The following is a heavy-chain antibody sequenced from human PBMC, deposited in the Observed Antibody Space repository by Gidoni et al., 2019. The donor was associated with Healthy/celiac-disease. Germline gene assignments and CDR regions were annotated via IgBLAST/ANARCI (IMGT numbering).Heavy chain of an antibody. CDR3: AAQYYDILTGYLDWFDP. CDR1: GCSLSSYY. V-gene: IGHV4-59*01. D-gene: IGHD3-9*01. Sequence: QVQLQESGPGLVKPSETLSLTCTVSGCSLSSYYWSWSRQPPGKGLEWIGYIYYSGSTNYNPSLKSRVTISVDTSKNQFSLKLSSVTAADTAVYYCAAQYYDILTGYLDWFDPWGQGTLVTVSS. CDR2: IYYSGST. J-gene: IGHJ5*02.